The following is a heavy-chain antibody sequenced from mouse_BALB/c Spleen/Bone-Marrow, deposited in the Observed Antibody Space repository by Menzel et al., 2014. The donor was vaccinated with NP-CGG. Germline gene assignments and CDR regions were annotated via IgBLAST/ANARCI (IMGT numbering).Heavy chain of an antibody. V-gene: IGHV7-3*02. J-gene: IGHJ2*01. CDR1: GFTFTDYY. D-gene: IGHD2-4*01. Sequence: EVQLQQSGGGLVQPGGSLRLPCATSGFTFTDYYMSWVRQPPGKALEWLGFIRNKANGYTTEYSASVKGRFTISRDNSQSILYLQMNTLRAEDSATYYCARDRGLTYFDYWGQGTTLTVSS. CDR2: IRNKANGYTT. CDR3: ARDRGLTYFDY.